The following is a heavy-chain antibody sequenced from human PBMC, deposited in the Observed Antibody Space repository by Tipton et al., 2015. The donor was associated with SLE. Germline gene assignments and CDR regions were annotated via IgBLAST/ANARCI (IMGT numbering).Heavy chain of an antibody. CDR2: IIPIFGTA. J-gene: IGHJ3*02. CDR3: AVVPAAINAFDI. CDR1: GGTFSSYA. V-gene: IGHV1-69*05. D-gene: IGHD2-2*02. Sequence: QSGAEVKKPGSSVKVSCKASGGTFSSYAIGWVRQAPGQGLEWMGGIIPIFGTANYAQKFQGRVTITTDESTSTAYMELSSLRSEDTAVYYCAVVPAAINAFDIWGQGTMVTVSS.